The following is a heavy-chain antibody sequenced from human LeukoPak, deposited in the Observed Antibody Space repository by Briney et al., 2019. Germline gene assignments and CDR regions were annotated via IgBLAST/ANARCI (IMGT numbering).Heavy chain of an antibody. CDR2: INHSGST. D-gene: IGHD5-18*01. CDR1: GGSFSGYY. V-gene: IGHV4-34*01. J-gene: IGHJ1*01. CDR3: ASPFLPNVDTAILTQH. Sequence: SETLSLTCAVYGGSFSGYYWSWIRQPPGKGLEWIGEINHSGSTNYNPSLKSRVTISVDTSKNQFSLKLSSVTAADTAVYYCASPFLPNVDTAILTQHWGQGTLVTVSS.